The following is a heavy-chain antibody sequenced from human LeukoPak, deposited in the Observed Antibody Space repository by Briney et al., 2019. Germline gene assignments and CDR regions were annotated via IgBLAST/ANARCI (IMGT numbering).Heavy chain of an antibody. D-gene: IGHD6-19*01. CDR2: IYYSGST. Sequence: SETLSLTCTVSGGSISSHYWSWIRQPPGKGLEWIGYIYYSGSTNYNPSLKSRVTISVDTSKNQFSLKLSSVTAADTAVYYCARGSLPRSGGWYPLDYWGQGTLVTVSS. CDR3: ARGSLPRSGGWYPLDY. J-gene: IGHJ4*02. V-gene: IGHV4-59*11. CDR1: GGSISSHY.